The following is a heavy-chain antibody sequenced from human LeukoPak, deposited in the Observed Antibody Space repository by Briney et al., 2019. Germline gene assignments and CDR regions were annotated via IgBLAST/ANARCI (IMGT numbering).Heavy chain of an antibody. D-gene: IGHD3-3*01. CDR2: IYTSGST. Sequence: SETLSLTCTVSGGSISSYYWSWIRQPAGKGLEWIGRIYTSGSTNYNPSLKSRVTMSVDTSKNQFSLKLSSVTAADTAVYYCARDGGRLLEWLSDNNWFDPWGQGTMVTVSS. V-gene: IGHV4-4*07. J-gene: IGHJ5*02. CDR3: ARDGGRLLEWLSDNNWFDP. CDR1: GGSISSYY.